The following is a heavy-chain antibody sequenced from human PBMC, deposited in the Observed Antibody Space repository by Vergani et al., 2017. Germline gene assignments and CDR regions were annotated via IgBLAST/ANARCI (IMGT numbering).Heavy chain of an antibody. J-gene: IGHJ6*03. D-gene: IGHD5-24*01. Sequence: QVQLVQSGAEVKKPGASVKVSCKASGYTFTGYYMHWVRQAPGQGLEWMGWINPNSGGTNYAQKFQGRVTMTRDTSISTAYLGLSRLRSDDTAVYYCARGAGGYNPIRYYYYYMDVWGKGTTVTVS. CDR2: INPNSGGT. CDR3: ARGAGGYNPIRYYYYYMDV. V-gene: IGHV1-2*02. CDR1: GYTFTGYY.